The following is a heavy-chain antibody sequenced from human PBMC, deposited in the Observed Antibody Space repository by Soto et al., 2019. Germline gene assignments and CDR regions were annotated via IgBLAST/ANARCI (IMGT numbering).Heavy chain of an antibody. CDR3: ARGSFRYYDYVWGSYRYYYFDY. J-gene: IGHJ4*02. Sequence: SETPSPTRPVYGGGFSGFYLGWVRPPPRKGLGGVGEINHSGSTNYNPSLKSRVTISADTSKNQFSLKLSSVTAADTAVYYCARGSFRYYDYVWGSYRYYYFDYWGQGTLVTVSS. D-gene: IGHD3-16*02. V-gene: IGHV4-34*01. CDR2: INHSGST. CDR1: GGGFSGFY.